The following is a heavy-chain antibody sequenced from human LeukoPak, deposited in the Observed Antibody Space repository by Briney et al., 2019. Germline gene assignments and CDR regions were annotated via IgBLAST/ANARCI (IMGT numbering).Heavy chain of an antibody. CDR1: GGSISSSY. CDR2: VYTSGST. V-gene: IGHV4-4*07. CDR3: ARDTNSAL. D-gene: IGHD2-2*01. Sequence: PSETLSLTCTVSGGSISSSYWSWIRQPAGKGLEWIGRVYTSGSTNYNYNPSLKSRLTMSVDTSKNQFSLKLSSVTAADTAVYYCARDTNSALWGQGTLATVSS. J-gene: IGHJ4*02.